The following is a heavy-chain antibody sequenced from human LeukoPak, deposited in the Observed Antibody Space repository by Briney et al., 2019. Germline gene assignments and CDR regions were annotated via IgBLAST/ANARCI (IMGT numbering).Heavy chain of an antibody. J-gene: IGHJ4*02. D-gene: IGHD3-9*01. CDR3: ATAVRYRFDY. CDR2: ISGSGSST. Sequence: PGGSLRLSCAASGFTFSSYAMSWVRQAPGKGLEWVSAISGSGSSTYYADSVKGRFTISRDNSKNTLYLQMNSLRAEDTAVYYCATAVRYRFDYWGQGTLVTVSS. CDR1: GFTFSSYA. V-gene: IGHV3-23*01.